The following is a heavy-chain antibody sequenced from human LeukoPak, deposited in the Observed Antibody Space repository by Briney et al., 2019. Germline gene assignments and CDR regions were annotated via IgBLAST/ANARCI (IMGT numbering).Heavy chain of an antibody. V-gene: IGHV4-30-2*01. Sequence: SQTLSLTCAVSGGSISSGGYSWSWIRQPPGKGLEWIVYIYHSGSTYYNPSLKSRVTISVDRSKNQFSLKLSSVTAADTAVYYCARGQGFWSGYYTTYWGQGTLVTVSS. CDR2: IYHSGST. D-gene: IGHD3-3*01. CDR1: GGSISSGGYS. J-gene: IGHJ4*02. CDR3: ARGQGFWSGYYTTY.